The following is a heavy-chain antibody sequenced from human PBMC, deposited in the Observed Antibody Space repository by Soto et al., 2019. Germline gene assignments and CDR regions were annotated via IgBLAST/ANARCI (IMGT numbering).Heavy chain of an antibody. V-gene: IGHV5-51*01. D-gene: IGHD6-6*01. J-gene: IGHJ4*02. CDR1: GYTFTNYW. CDR2: IYPGDSDT. Sequence: PGEALKISCQASGYTFTNYWIGWVRQLPGRGLEWMGVIYPGDSDTTYSPSFQGQVTISADKSISTAYLQWSSLKASDTAMYYCARMGSSSYQFDYWGQGTLVTVSS. CDR3: ARMGSSSYQFDY.